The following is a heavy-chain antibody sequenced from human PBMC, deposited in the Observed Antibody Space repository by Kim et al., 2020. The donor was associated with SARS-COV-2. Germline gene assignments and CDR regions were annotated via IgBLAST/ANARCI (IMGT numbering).Heavy chain of an antibody. CDR2: IIPILGIA. Sequence: SVKVSCKASGGTFSSYAISWVRQAPGQGLEWMGRIIPILGIANYAQKFQGRVTITADKSTSTAYMALSSLRSEDTAVYYCACGYSYGYSVDYWGQGTLVTVSS. CDR1: GGTFSSYA. CDR3: ACGYSYGYSVDY. D-gene: IGHD5-18*01. J-gene: IGHJ4*02. V-gene: IGHV1-69*04.